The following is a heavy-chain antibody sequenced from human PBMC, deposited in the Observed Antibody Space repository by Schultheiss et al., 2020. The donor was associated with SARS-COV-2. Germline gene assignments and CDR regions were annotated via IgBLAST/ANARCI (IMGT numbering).Heavy chain of an antibody. CDR3: ARNGLDFYGWFDP. J-gene: IGHJ5*02. CDR2: IYYSGST. V-gene: IGHV4-34*01. Sequence: SETLSLTCAVYGGSFSGYYWSWIRQPPGKGLEWIGSIYYSGSTYYNPSLKSRVTISVDRSKNQLSLKLSSVTAADTAVYYCARNGLDFYGWFDPWGQGTLVTVSS. D-gene: IGHD2/OR15-2a*01. CDR1: GGSFSGYY.